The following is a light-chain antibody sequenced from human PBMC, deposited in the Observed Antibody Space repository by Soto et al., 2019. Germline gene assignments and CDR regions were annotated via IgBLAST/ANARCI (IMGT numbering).Light chain of an antibody. CDR3: QQYNGFSWT. CDR2: DAS. CDR1: QSVGSW. Sequence: DIQMTQSPFMLSASVGDRVTVTCRASQSVGSWLAWYQQIPGKAPKPLIYDASNLESGVPSRFNGSGSGTEFTLIISSLQPYDLGTYYCQQYNGFSWTFGQGTKVEIK. V-gene: IGKV1-5*01. J-gene: IGKJ1*01.